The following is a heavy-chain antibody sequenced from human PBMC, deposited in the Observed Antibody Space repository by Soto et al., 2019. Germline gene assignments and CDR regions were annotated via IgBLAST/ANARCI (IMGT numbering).Heavy chain of an antibody. CDR3: AKAYGIRGVIILYVYDY. D-gene: IGHD3-10*01. J-gene: IGHJ4*02. V-gene: IGHV3-23*01. Sequence: PGGSLRLSCAASGFTFSSYAMSWVRQAPGKGLEWVSAISGSGGSTYYADSVKGRFTISRDNSKNTLYLQMNSLRAEDTAVYYCAKAYGIRGVIILYVYDYWGQGTLVTVSS. CDR1: GFTFSSYA. CDR2: ISGSGGST.